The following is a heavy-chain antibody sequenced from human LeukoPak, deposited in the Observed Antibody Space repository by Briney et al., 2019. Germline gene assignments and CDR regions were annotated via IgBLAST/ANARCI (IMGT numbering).Heavy chain of an antibody. J-gene: IGHJ6*03. D-gene: IGHD3-10*01. V-gene: IGHV3-30*02. CDR3: AKDSAFYYIDV. Sequence: GGSLRLSCAASGITFSSYGMHWVRQAPGKGLEWVAFIRYNGNNQYYADSVKGRFTISRDNSKNTLYLQMNSLKGDDTAVYYCAKDSAFYYIDVWGKGTTVIISS. CDR2: IRYNGNNQ. CDR1: GITFSSYG.